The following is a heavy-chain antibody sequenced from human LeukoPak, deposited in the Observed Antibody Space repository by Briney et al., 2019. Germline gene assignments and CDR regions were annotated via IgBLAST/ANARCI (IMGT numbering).Heavy chain of an antibody. Sequence: SETLSLTCTVSGGSISSCSYYWGWIRQPPGKGLEWIGSIYYSGSTYYNPSLKSRVTISVDTSKNQFSLKLSSVTAADTAVYYCASPTTDTMVRGVRNAFDIWGQGTMVTVSS. CDR1: GGSISSCSYY. V-gene: IGHV4-39*07. CDR2: IYYSGST. J-gene: IGHJ3*02. D-gene: IGHD3-10*01. CDR3: ASPTTDTMVRGVRNAFDI.